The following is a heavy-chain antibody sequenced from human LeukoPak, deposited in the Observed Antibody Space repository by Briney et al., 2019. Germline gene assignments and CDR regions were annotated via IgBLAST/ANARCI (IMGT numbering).Heavy chain of an antibody. V-gene: IGHV3-7*01. J-gene: IGHJ3*02. CDR1: GFTFSSYW. D-gene: IGHD5-18*01. Sequence: GGSLRLSCAASGFTFSSYWMSWVRQAPGKGLEWVVNIKQDGSEKYYVDSVKGRFTISRDNAKNSLYLQMNSLRAEDTAVYYCARVASPPLQLWPPHEAFDIWGQGTMVTVSS. CDR2: IKQDGSEK. CDR3: ARVASPPLQLWPPHEAFDI.